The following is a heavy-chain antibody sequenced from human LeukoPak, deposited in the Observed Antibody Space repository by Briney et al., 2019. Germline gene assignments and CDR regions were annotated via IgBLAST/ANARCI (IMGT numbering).Heavy chain of an antibody. V-gene: IGHV4-34*01. D-gene: IGHD6-6*01. CDR3: TRRQFGSSLRDY. CDR1: GGSFSGYY. Sequence: SETLSLTCAVYGGSFSGYYWSWIRQPPGKGLEWIGNIYYSGSTYYNPSLKSRVTISVDTSKNQFSLNLNPVTAADTAVYYCTRRQFGSSLRDYWGQGTLVTVSS. CDR2: IYYSGST. J-gene: IGHJ4*02.